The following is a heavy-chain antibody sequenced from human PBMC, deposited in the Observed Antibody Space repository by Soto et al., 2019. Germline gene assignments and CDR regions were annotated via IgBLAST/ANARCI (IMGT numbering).Heavy chain of an antibody. CDR2: ISGSGGST. J-gene: IGHJ4*02. Sequence: GGSLRLSCAASGFTFSSYAMSWVRQAPGKGLEWVSAISGSGGSTYYADSVKGRFTISRDNSKNTLYLQMNSLRAEDTAVYYCAKDYYYDSSGYYIFDYWGQGTLVTVSS. CDR3: AKDYYYDSSGYYIFDY. V-gene: IGHV3-23*01. D-gene: IGHD3-22*01. CDR1: GFTFSSYA.